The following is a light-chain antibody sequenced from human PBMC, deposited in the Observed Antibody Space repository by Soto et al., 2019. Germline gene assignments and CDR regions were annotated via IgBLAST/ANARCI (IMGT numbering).Light chain of an antibody. J-gene: IGKJ5*01. Sequence: DIQMTQSPSSLFASVRERITIPCQATQDINIYLNWYQQKPGKAPNLLIYDASNLEIGVPSRFSGSGSGTHFTFTISSLQTEDIGTYYCQQYDILPITFGRGTRLEIK. CDR3: QQYDILPIT. CDR1: QDINIY. V-gene: IGKV1-33*01. CDR2: DAS.